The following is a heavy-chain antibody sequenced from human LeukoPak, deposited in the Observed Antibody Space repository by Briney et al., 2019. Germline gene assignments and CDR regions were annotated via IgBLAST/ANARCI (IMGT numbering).Heavy chain of an antibody. Sequence: GGSLRLSCAASGFTFSSYAMAWVRQAPGKGLEWVSTISGSGGSTYCADSVKGRFTISRDNSKNTLFLQMNSLRVEDTAEYYCAKGCGGTCYSDFDYWGQGTLVTVSS. CDR2: ISGSGGST. CDR3: AKGCGGTCYSDFDY. J-gene: IGHJ4*02. V-gene: IGHV3-23*01. CDR1: GFTFSSYA. D-gene: IGHD2-15*01.